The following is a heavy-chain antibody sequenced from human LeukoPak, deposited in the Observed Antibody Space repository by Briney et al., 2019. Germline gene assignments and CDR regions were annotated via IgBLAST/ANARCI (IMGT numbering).Heavy chain of an antibody. J-gene: IGHJ4*02. CDR1: GFTFSTYG. CDR3: ARKTDSSGSGDY. D-gene: IGHD3-22*01. V-gene: IGHV3-23*01. CDR2: ISGSGGRT. Sequence: GGSLRLSCAASGFTFSTYGMSWVRQAPGKGLDWVSAISGSGGRTSYTDSVQGRFTISRDASKNTLFLQMNSLRADDTAVYYCARKTDSSGSGDYWGQGTLVTVSS.